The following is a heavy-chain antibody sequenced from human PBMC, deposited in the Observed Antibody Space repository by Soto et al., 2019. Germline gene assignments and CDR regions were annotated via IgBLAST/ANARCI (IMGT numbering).Heavy chain of an antibody. J-gene: IGHJ4*02. D-gene: IGHD4-17*01. CDR3: ARRYGPGFDY. Sequence: SETLSLTCSVSGGSISGNYWSWIRQPPGKGLEWIGYIYYSGSTNYNPSLKSRVTISVDTSKNQFSLKLSSVTAADTAVYYCARRYGPGFDYWGQGTLVTVSS. V-gene: IGHV4-59*08. CDR2: IYYSGST. CDR1: GGSISGNY.